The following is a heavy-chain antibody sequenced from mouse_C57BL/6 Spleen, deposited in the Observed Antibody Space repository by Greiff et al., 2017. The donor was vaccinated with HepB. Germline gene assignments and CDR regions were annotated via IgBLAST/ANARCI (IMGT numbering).Heavy chain of an antibody. CDR3: TRLLRSPFWYFDV. J-gene: IGHJ1*03. Sequence: HVKQSGAELVRPGASVTLSCKASGYTFTDYEMHWVKQTPVHGLEWIGAIDPETGGTAYNQKFKGKAILTADKSSSTAYMELRSLTSEDSAVYYCTRLLRSPFWYFDVWGTGTTVTVSS. V-gene: IGHV1-15*01. CDR1: GYTFTDYE. D-gene: IGHD1-1*01. CDR2: IDPETGGT.